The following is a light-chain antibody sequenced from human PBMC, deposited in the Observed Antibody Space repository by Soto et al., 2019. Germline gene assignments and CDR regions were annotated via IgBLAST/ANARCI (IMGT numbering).Light chain of an antibody. CDR3: QQYNNWSLT. CDR1: QSVSSSY. V-gene: IGKV3D-20*02. J-gene: IGKJ1*01. Sequence: DIVLTQSTGTLSLSTGEKATLSCRASQSVSSSYLAWYQHKPGQAPRLLIYDASNRATGIPARFSGSGSGTDFTLTISILEPEHFAVYYCQQYNNWSLTFGQGTKVDIK. CDR2: DAS.